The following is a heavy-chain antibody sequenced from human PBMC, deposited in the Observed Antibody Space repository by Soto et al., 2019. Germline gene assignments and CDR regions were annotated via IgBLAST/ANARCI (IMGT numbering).Heavy chain of an antibody. CDR1: GFTFSSYA. Sequence: GGSLRLSCAASGFTFSSYAMSWVRQAPGKGLEWVSAISGSGGSTYYADSVKGRFTISRDNSKNTLYLQMNSLRAEDTAVYYCATYVDIVATINRPFDYWGQGTLVTVSS. V-gene: IGHV3-23*01. CDR3: ATYVDIVATINRPFDY. J-gene: IGHJ4*02. CDR2: ISGSGGST. D-gene: IGHD5-12*01.